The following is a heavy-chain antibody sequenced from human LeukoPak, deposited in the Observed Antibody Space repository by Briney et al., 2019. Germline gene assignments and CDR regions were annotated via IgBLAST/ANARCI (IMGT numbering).Heavy chain of an antibody. CDR1: GFTFSSYW. Sequence: PGGSLRLSCAASGFTFSSYWMSWVRQAPGKGLEWVSAISGSGGSTYYADSVKGRFTISRDNSKNTLYLQMNSLRAGDTAVYYCAKRYDTFGELLYFDYWGQGTLVTVSS. V-gene: IGHV3-23*01. D-gene: IGHD3-10*01. CDR2: ISGSGGST. J-gene: IGHJ4*02. CDR3: AKRYDTFGELLYFDY.